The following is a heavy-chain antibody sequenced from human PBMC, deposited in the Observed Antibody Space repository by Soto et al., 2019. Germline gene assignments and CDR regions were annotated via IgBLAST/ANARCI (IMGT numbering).Heavy chain of an antibody. CDR2: ISDDGSNK. Sequence: GRSRSPSCPPATLTLTSDSIDWARQPPKNGMGWEGAISDDGSNKYYADSVKGRFTISIDNSKNTLYLQMNSLRAEDAAVYYCARSVVRGGIVAKSALYYWGQGTLVTVSS. J-gene: IGHJ4*02. V-gene: IGHV3-30*19. D-gene: IGHD5-12*01. CDR1: TLTLTSDS. CDR3: ARSVVRGGIVAKSALYY.